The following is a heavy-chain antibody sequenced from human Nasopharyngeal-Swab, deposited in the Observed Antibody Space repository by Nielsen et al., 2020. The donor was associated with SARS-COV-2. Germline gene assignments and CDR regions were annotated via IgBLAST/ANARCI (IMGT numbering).Heavy chain of an antibody. CDR3: ARVSSSWDAYY. CDR1: GGSISSGGYY. J-gene: IGHJ4*02. V-gene: IGHV4-31*11. CDR2: IYYSGST. D-gene: IGHD6-13*01. Sequence: SETLSLTCAVSGGSISSGGYYWSWIRQHPGKGLEWIGYIYYSGSTYYNPSLKSRVTISVDTSKNQFSLKLSSVTAADTAVYYCARVSSSWDAYYWGQGTLVTVSS.